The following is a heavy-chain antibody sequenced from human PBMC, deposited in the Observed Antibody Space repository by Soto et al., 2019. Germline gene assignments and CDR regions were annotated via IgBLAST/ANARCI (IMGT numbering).Heavy chain of an antibody. J-gene: IGHJ5*02. CDR3: ARHPSSSSGWFDP. CDR2: IYHSGST. Sequence: SETLSLTCAVSGYSISSGYYWGWIRQPPGKGLEWIGSIYHSGSTYYNPSLKSRVTISVDTSKNQFSLKLSSVTAADTAVYYCARHPSSSSGWFDPWGQGTLVTVSS. V-gene: IGHV4-38-2*01. D-gene: IGHD6-6*01. CDR1: GYSISSGYY.